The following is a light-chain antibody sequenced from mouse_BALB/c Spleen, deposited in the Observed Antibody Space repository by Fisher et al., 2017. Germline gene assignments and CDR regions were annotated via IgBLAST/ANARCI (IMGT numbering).Light chain of an antibody. J-gene: IGKJ4*01. CDR3: QQGSSIPT. V-gene: IGKV4-63*01. CDR2: DTS. CDR1: SSVSY. Sequence: DIVLTQSPAIMSASPGEKVTMTCSASSSVSYMHWYQQKSSTSPKLWIYDTSKLASGVPGRFSGSGSGNSYSLTISRMEAEDAATYYCQQGSSIPTFGSGTKLEIK.